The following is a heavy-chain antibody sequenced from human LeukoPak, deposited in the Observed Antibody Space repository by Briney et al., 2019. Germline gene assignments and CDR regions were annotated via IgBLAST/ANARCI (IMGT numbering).Heavy chain of an antibody. CDR1: GYTFTSYG. Sequence: GASVKVSCKASGYTFTSYGISWVRQAPGQGLEWMGWISAYNGNTNYPQKLQGRVTMTTDTSTSTAYMELRSLRSDDTAVYYCARVLGIFGVLTLWDYWGQGTLVTVSS. J-gene: IGHJ4*02. V-gene: IGHV1-18*01. CDR2: ISAYNGNT. CDR3: ARVLGIFGVLTLWDY. D-gene: IGHD3-3*01.